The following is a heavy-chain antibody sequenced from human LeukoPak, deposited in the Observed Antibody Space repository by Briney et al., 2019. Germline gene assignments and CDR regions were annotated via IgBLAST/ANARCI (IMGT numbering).Heavy chain of an antibody. V-gene: IGHV4-4*02. CDR3: AKDNSVRDEAWWFNP. D-gene: IGHD5-24*01. J-gene: IGHJ5*02. Sequence: PSGTLSLTCAVSGASISSSNWWSWVRQPPGMGLEWIGEIYHTGSTNYNPSLKSRVTISVDKSKNQFSLKLSSVTAADTALYYCAKDNSVRDEAWWFNPWGQGTLVTVSS. CDR1: GASISSSNW. CDR2: IYHTGST.